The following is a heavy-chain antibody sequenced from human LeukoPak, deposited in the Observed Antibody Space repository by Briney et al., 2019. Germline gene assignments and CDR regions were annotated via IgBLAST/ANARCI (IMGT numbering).Heavy chain of an antibody. CDR2: MYYSGSP. J-gene: IGHJ4*02. CDR3: ARDLMVRGSTFDF. D-gene: IGHD3-10*01. CDR1: GGSISSYY. V-gene: IGHV4-59*01. Sequence: PSETLSLTCTVSGGSISSYYWSWIRQPPGKGLEWIGYMYYSGSPNYNPSLKSRVTISVNTSKNQFSLKLSPVTAADTAVYYCARDLMVRGSTFDFWGQGTLVTGSS.